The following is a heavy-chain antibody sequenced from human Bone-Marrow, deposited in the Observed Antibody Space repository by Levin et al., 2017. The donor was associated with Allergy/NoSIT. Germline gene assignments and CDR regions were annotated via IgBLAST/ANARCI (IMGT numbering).Heavy chain of an antibody. CDR3: ARTIEVSTIFGILTPKNWFDP. J-gene: IGHJ5*02. CDR2: IYHSGGT. CDR1: GYSISDYY. Sequence: SETLSLTCAVSGYSISDYYWGWIRQPPGKGLEWIGSIYHSGGTNYNPSLKSRVTISVDTSKNQFSLKLSSVTAADTAVYYCARTIEVSTIFGILTPKNWFDPWGQGTLVTVSS. D-gene: IGHD3-3*01. V-gene: IGHV4-38-2*01.